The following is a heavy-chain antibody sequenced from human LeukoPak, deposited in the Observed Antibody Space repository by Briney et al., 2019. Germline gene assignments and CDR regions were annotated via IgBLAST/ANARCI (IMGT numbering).Heavy chain of an antibody. CDR1: GGTFSSYA. D-gene: IGHD3-9*01. CDR3: ARSPPLTIEYYYYYYMDV. Sequence: ASVTVSCKASGGTFSSYAISWVRQAPGQGLEWMGGIIPIFGTANYAQKFQGRVTITADESTSTAYMELSSLRSEDTAVYYCARSPPLTIEYYYYYYMDVWGKGTTVTISS. V-gene: IGHV1-69*13. J-gene: IGHJ6*03. CDR2: IIPIFGTA.